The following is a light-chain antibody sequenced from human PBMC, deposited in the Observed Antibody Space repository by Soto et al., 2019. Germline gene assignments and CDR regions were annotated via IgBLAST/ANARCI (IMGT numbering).Light chain of an antibody. Sequence: EVVLTQSPGTLSLSPGERATLSCRASQSVRTSDVTWYQHQPGQAPRLLIYGAFNRATDIPDRFSGSGSGTDCTLTICRREAEDCAVYYCQHCGNSRYTFGQGTRLEIK. CDR3: QHCGNSRYT. CDR2: GAF. J-gene: IGKJ2*01. V-gene: IGKV3-20*01. CDR1: QSVRTSD.